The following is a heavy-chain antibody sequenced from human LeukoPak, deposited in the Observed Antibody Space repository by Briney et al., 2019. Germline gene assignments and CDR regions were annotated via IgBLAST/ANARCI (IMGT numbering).Heavy chain of an antibody. CDR1: GSTFSSYG. D-gene: IGHD3-22*01. J-gene: IGHJ4*02. V-gene: IGHV3-33*06. CDR2: IWYDGSNK. Sequence: GGSLRLSCAASGSTFSSYGMHWVRQAPGKGLEWVAVIWYDGSNKYYADSVKGRFTISRDNSKNTLYLQMNSLRAEDTAVYYCAKGSHSSGYYVFDYWGQGTLVTVSS. CDR3: AKGSHSSGYYVFDY.